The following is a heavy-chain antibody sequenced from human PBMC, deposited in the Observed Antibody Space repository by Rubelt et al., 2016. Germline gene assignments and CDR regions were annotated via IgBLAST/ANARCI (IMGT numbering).Heavy chain of an antibody. V-gene: IGHV3-23*01. CDR3: ASDSSGWYGGFDY. CDR2: ISGSGGST. J-gene: IGHJ4*02. Sequence: EVQLLESGGGLVQPGGSLRLSCAASGFTFSSYAMSWVRQAPGKGLEWVSAISGSGGSTYYADSVKGRFTISRDNSKNTLYLQMNSLRAEDTAVYYCASDSSGWYGGFDYWAREPWSPSPQ. CDR1: GFTFSSYA. D-gene: IGHD6-19*01.